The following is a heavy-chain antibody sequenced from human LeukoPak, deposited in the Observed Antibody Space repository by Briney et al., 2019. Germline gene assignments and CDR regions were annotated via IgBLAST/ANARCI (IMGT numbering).Heavy chain of an antibody. Sequence: GGSLRLSCAASGFTFSSYGMHWVRQAPGKGLEWVAFIRYDGSNKYYADSVKGRFTISRDNSKNTLYLQMNSLRAEDTAVYYCAKPPSGGYSYGIDYWGQGTLVTVSS. CDR2: IRYDGSNK. D-gene: IGHD5-18*01. J-gene: IGHJ4*02. CDR3: AKPPSGGYSYGIDY. CDR1: GFTFSSYG. V-gene: IGHV3-30*02.